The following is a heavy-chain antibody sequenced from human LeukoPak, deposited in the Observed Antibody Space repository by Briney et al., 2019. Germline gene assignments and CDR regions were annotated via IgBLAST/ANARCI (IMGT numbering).Heavy chain of an antibody. J-gene: IGHJ4*02. CDR3: AKASIVVPAAPFDY. V-gene: IGHV1-69*13. CDR2: IIPIFGTA. CDR1: GGTFSSYA. Sequence: ASVKVSCKASGGTFSSYAISWVRQAPGQGLEWMGGIIPIFGTANYAQKFQGRVTITADESTSTAYMELSSLRAEDTAVYYCAKASIVVPAAPFDYWGQGTLVTVSS. D-gene: IGHD2-2*01.